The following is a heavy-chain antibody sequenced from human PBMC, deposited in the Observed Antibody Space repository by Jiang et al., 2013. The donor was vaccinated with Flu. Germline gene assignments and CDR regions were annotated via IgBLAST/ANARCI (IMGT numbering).Heavy chain of an antibody. V-gene: IGHV3-23*04. Sequence: VQLVESGGGLVQPGGSLRLSCAASGFTFSSYAMSWVRQAPGKGLEWVSAISGSGGSTYYADSVKGRFTISRDNSKNTLYLQMNSLRAEDTAVYYCAKDRVNRDWNYVYYYYGMDVWGQGTTVTVSS. J-gene: IGHJ6*02. CDR1: GFTFSSYA. D-gene: IGHD1-7*01. CDR3: AKDRVNRDWNYVYYYYGMDV. CDR2: ISGSGGST.